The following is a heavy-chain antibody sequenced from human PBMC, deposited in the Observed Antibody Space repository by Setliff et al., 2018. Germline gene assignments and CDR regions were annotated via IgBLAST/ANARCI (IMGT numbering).Heavy chain of an antibody. CDR3: ARGHCSSGECPNYFDP. D-gene: IGHD2-15*01. J-gene: IGHJ5*02. Sequence: SETLSLTCAVYGGSFSGYYWSWIRQPPGKGLEWIGEINDRGSTHYNPSLKSRVTISVDTSKNQFSLKINSVTAADTAVYYCARGHCSSGECPNYFDPWGQGTQVTVSS. CDR1: GGSFSGYY. CDR2: INDRGST. V-gene: IGHV4-34*09.